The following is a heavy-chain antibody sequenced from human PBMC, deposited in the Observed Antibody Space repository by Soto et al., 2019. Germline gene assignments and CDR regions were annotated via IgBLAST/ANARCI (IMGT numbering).Heavy chain of an antibody. J-gene: IGHJ2*01. Sequence: QVQLVQSGAEVKKPGSSVKVSCKASGGTFSSYTISWVRQAPGQGLEWMGRIIPILGIANYAQQFQGRVTITADKSTSTAYMELSSLRSEDTAVYYCARDLSGYLEVGGWYFDLWGRGTLVTVSS. CDR1: GGTFSSYT. V-gene: IGHV1-69*08. CDR3: ARDLSGYLEVGGWYFDL. D-gene: IGHD3-22*01. CDR2: IIPILGIA.